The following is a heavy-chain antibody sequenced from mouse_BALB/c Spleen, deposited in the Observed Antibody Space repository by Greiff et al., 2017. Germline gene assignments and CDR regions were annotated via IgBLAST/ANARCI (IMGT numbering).Heavy chain of an antibody. CDR1: GFTFSDYY. J-gene: IGHJ3*01. Sequence: VQLQQSGGGLVKPGGSLKLSCAASGFTFSDYYMYWVRQTPEKRLEWVATISDGGSYTYYPDSVKGRFTISRDNAKNNLYLQMSSLKSEDTAMYYCARVDGNYTPFAYWGQGTLVTVSA. D-gene: IGHD2-1*01. CDR3: ARVDGNYTPFAY. CDR2: ISDGGSYT. V-gene: IGHV5-4*02.